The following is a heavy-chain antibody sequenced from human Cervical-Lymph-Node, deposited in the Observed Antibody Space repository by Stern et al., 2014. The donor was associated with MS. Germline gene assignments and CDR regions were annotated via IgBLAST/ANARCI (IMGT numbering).Heavy chain of an antibody. V-gene: IGHV1-58*02. CDR2: IVLGSGNT. D-gene: IGHD2-21*02. CDR3: AADNMVVTL. CDR1: GFTFSNSA. Sequence: VQLVQSGPEVKKPGTSMKVSCQASGFTFSNSAMQWVRQARGQRLEWIGWIVLGSGNTNYAQKFQDRVTITRDKSTGTAYMELTSLRIEDTAVYYCAADNMVVTLWGQGTMVTVSS. J-gene: IGHJ3*01.